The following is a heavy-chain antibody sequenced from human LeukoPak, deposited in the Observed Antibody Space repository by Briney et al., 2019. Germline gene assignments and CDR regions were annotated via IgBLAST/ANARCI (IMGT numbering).Heavy chain of an antibody. J-gene: IGHJ4*02. Sequence: SETLSLTCAVYGGSFSGYYWSWIRQPPGKGLEWIGNIYYSGSTFYNPSLKSRVTISVDTSKNQFSLKLSSVTAADTAVYYCARAPGGVRPYYFDYWGQGTLVTVSS. D-gene: IGHD3-16*01. CDR1: GGSFSGYY. CDR2: IYYSGST. V-gene: IGHV4-34*01. CDR3: ARAPGGVRPYYFDY.